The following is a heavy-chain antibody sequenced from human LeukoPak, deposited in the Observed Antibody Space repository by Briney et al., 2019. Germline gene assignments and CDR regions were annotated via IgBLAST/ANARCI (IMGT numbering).Heavy chain of an antibody. CDR2: IKQDGSEK. CDR1: GFTFSSYW. Sequence: GGSLRLSCAASGFTFSSYWMSWVRQAPGKGLEWVANIKQDGSEKYYVDSVKGRFTISRDNAKNSLYLQMNSLRAKDTAVYYCVAGGAAAGLRFGYWGQGTLVTVSS. J-gene: IGHJ4*02. V-gene: IGHV3-7*01. D-gene: IGHD6-13*01. CDR3: VAGGAAAGLRFGY.